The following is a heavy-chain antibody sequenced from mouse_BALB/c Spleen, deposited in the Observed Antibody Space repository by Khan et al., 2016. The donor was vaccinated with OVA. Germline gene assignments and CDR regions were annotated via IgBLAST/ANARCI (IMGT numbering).Heavy chain of an antibody. D-gene: IGHD4-1*01. CDR2: ISISGST. Sequence: EVKLLESGPGLVKPSQSLSLTCTVTGYSITRDYAWNWIRQFPGNKLEWMGYISISGSTSYNPSLKSRISITRDTSKNQFFLQLNSVTTEDTATYYCASELGRYYAMDYWGQGTSVTVSS. J-gene: IGHJ4*01. V-gene: IGHV3-2*02. CDR1: GYSITRDYA. CDR3: ASELGRYYAMDY.